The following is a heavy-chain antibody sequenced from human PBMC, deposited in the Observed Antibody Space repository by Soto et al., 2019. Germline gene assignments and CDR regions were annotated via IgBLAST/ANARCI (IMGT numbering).Heavy chain of an antibody. J-gene: IGHJ4*02. CDR1: GGSISSYY. V-gene: IGHV4-59*01. Sequence: QVQLQESGPGLVKPSETLSLTCTVSGGSISSYYWSWIRQPPGKGLEWIGYIYYSGRTNYNPSLKSRVTISVDTSKNQFSLKLSSVTAADTAVYYCARAIGIAAAGPFDYWGQGTLVTVSS. D-gene: IGHD6-13*01. CDR3: ARAIGIAAAGPFDY. CDR2: IYYSGRT.